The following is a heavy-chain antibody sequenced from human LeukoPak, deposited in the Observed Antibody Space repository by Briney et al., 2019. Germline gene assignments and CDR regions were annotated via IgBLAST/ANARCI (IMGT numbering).Heavy chain of an antibody. CDR3: AREDLKTWSFDY. D-gene: IGHD2-8*01. Sequence: ASVKVSCKACGYTFTGYYMHWVRQAPGQGLEWMGWINPNSGGTNYAQKFQGRVTMARDTSISTAYMELSRLRSDDTAVYYCAREDLKTWSFDYWGQGTLGTVSS. CDR2: INPNSGGT. CDR1: GYTFTGYY. V-gene: IGHV1-2*02. J-gene: IGHJ4*02.